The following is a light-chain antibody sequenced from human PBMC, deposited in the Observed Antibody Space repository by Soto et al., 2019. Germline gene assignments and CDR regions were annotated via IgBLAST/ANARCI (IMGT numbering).Light chain of an antibody. V-gene: IGLV2-14*03. Sequence: QSALTQPASVSGSPGQSITIFCTGTSSDIGIYNFVSWYQQHPGKAPKLMIYNVYSRPSGVSSRFSGSKSGNTASLTISWLQAEDEADYYCNSFTTTNTYVFGTGTKVTVL. CDR2: NVY. J-gene: IGLJ1*01. CDR1: SSDIGIYNF. CDR3: NSFTTTNTYV.